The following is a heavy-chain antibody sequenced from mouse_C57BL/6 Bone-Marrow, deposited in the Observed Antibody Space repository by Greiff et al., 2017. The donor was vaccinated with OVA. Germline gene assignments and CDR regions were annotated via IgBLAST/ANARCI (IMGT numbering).Heavy chain of an antibody. D-gene: IGHD2-4*01. CDR2: INPNNGGT. CDR1: GYTFTDYY. J-gene: IGHJ3*01. Sequence: EVQLQQSGPELVKPGASVKISCKASGYTFTDYYMNWVKQSHGKSLEWIGDINPNNGGTSYNQKFKGKATLTVDKSSSTAYMERRSLTSEDSAVYYCARRGNYDYDGMAYWGQGTLVTVSA. CDR3: ARRGNYDYDGMAY. V-gene: IGHV1-26*01.